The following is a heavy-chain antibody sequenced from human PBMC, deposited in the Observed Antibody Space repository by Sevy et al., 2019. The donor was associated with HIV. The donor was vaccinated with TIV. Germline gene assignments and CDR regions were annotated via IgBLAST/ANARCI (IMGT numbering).Heavy chain of an antibody. CDR3: TRWKGLQSIFDY. D-gene: IGHD1-1*01. J-gene: IGHJ4*02. CDR2: LKSKADGGTV. Sequence: GGSLRLSCTTSGFTFGDYAMNWVRQAPGKGLEWVAFLKSKADGGTVDHAASVKGRFTISTDDSKSIAYLQMNELTTEDTDVYYCTRWKGLQSIFDYWGQGALVTVSS. V-gene: IGHV3-49*04. CDR1: GFTFGDYA.